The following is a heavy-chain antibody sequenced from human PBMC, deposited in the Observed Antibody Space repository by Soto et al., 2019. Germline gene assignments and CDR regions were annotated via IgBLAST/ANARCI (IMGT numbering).Heavy chain of an antibody. CDR1: EFSFSNYW. D-gene: IGHD5-12*01. CDR3: ARGARGYYYMDV. J-gene: IGHJ6*03. CDR2: INSDGGTT. Sequence: EVQLVESGGGLVQHEGSLRLSCAASEFSFSNYWIHWVRQAPGKGMVWLSRINSDGGTTNYADSVKGRFTISRDNAKNSLSLQMNCLGADATAVYYCARGARGYYYMDVWRKGTTVTVSS. V-gene: IGHV3-74*01.